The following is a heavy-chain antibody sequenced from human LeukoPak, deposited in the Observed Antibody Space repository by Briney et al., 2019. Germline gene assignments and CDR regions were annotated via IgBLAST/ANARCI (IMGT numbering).Heavy chain of an antibody. J-gene: IGHJ4*02. CDR1: GGTFSSYA. D-gene: IGHD3-16*02. Sequence: GASVKVSCKASGGTFSSYAISWVRQAPGQGLEWMGRIIPILGITNYPQKFQGRVTITADKSTSTAYMELSSLRSEDTAVYYCATWTQGYDYVWGSYRSPTYYFDYWGQGTLVTVSS. CDR2: IIPILGIT. V-gene: IGHV1-69*04. CDR3: ATWTQGYDYVWGSYRSPTYYFDY.